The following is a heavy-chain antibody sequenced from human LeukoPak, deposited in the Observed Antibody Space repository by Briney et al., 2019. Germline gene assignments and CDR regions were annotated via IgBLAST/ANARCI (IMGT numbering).Heavy chain of an antibody. CDR2: ISGSGGST. CDR3: AKADFWSGYRYFDY. J-gene: IGHJ4*02. V-gene: IGHV3-23*01. D-gene: IGHD3-3*01. Sequence: AGGSLRLSCAASGFTFSSYAMSWVRQAPGKGLEWVSAISGSGGSTYYADSVKGRFTNSRDNSKNTLYLQMNSLRAEDTAVYYCAKADFWSGYRYFDYWGQGTLVTVSS. CDR1: GFTFSSYA.